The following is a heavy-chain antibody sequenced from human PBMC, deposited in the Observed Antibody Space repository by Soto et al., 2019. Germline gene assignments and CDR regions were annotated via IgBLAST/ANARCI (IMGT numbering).Heavy chain of an antibody. V-gene: IGHV4-31*03. CDR3: ARTYYYDSSGYPPSPLYFDY. CDR2: IYYSGST. J-gene: IGHJ4*02. D-gene: IGHD3-22*01. CDR1: GGSISSGGYY. Sequence: QVQLQESGPGLVKPSQTLSLTCTVSGGSISSGGYYWSWIRQHPGKGLEWIGYIYYSGSTYYNPSLKSRVTISVDTSENQFSLKLSSVTAADTAVYYCARTYYYDSSGYPPSPLYFDYWGQGTLVTVSS.